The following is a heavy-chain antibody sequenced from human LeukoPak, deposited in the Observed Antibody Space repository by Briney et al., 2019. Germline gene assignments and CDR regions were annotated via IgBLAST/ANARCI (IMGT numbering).Heavy chain of an antibody. D-gene: IGHD1-1*01. CDR3: AKGQELDDGFFDS. CDR2: IRSNGDTT. CDR1: GFTFSSIA. Sequence: GGSLRLSCAASGFTFSSIAMTWVRQAPGKGLEWVSSIRSNGDTTYNADSVKGRFTISRDNSKNTLYIQMNSLRVEDTAIYYCAKGQELDDGFFDSWGQGTLVTVSS. V-gene: IGHV3-23*01. J-gene: IGHJ4*02.